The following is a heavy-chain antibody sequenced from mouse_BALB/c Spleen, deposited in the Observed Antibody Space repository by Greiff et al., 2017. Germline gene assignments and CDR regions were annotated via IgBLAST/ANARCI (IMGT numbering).Heavy chain of an antibody. D-gene: IGHD2-4*01. CDR1: GYSFTGYY. CDR3: AKESMSRTRYFDY. CDR2: ISRYNGAT. J-gene: IGHJ2*01. Sequence: LVKPGASVKISCKASGYSFTGYYMYWVKPSHGQSLEWIGYISRYNGATSYNQKFKGKSTITIDTSSSTAYMQFNSQTSEDSAVYCWAKESMSRTRYFDYWGQGTTLTVSA. V-gene: IGHV1S34*01.